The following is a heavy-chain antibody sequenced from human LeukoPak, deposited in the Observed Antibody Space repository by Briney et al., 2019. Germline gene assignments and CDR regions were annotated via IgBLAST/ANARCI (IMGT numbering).Heavy chain of an antibody. CDR1: GGSISSYY. Sequence: SETLSLTCTVSGGSISSYYWSWIRQPPGKGLEWIGYIYYSGSTNYNPSLKSRVTISVDTSKNQFSLKLSSVTAADTAVYYCARRPRVKYCSGGSCYRGGFDPWGQGTLVTVSS. CDR2: IYYSGST. V-gene: IGHV4-59*08. J-gene: IGHJ5*02. D-gene: IGHD2-15*01. CDR3: ARRPRVKYCSGGSCYRGGFDP.